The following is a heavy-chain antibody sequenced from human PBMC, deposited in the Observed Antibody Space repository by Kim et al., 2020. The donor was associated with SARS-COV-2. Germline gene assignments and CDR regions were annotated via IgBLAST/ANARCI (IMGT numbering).Heavy chain of an antibody. Sequence: SVKVSCKASGGTFSSYAISWVRQAPGQGLEWMGGIIPIFGTANYAQKFQGRVTITADESTSTAYMELSSLRSEDTAVYYCARDRGQGPIAAGTNNWFDPWGQGTLVTVSS. J-gene: IGHJ5*02. V-gene: IGHV1-69*13. CDR2: IIPIFGTA. D-gene: IGHD6-13*01. CDR3: ARDRGQGPIAAGTNNWFDP. CDR1: GGTFSSYA.